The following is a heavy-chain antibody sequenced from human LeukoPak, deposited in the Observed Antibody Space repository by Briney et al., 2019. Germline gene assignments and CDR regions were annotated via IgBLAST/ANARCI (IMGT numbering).Heavy chain of an antibody. V-gene: IGHV1-18*01. Sequence: GASVKVSCKASGYTFTSYGISWVRQAPGQGLEWMGWISGYNGNTNYAQRPQGRVTMTTDPSTSTAYMELRSLRSDDTAVYYCAREKVVTGYYFDYWGQGTPVTVSS. CDR1: GYTFTSYG. CDR3: AREKVVTGYYFDY. J-gene: IGHJ4*02. D-gene: IGHD2-15*01. CDR2: ISGYNGNT.